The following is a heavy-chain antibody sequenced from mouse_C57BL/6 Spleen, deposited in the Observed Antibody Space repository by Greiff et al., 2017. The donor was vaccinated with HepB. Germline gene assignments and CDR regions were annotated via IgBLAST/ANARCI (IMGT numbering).Heavy chain of an antibody. CDR2: IDPSDSYT. Sequence: VQLQQPGAELVRPGTSVKLSCKASGYTFTSYWMHWVKQRPGQGLEWIGVIDPSDSYTNYNQKFKGKATLTADKSSSTAYMQLSSLTSEDSAVYFCARVIYYGNYAFFDYWGQGTTLTVSS. CDR3: ARVIYYGNYAFFDY. V-gene: IGHV1-59*01. J-gene: IGHJ2*01. D-gene: IGHD2-1*01. CDR1: GYTFTSYW.